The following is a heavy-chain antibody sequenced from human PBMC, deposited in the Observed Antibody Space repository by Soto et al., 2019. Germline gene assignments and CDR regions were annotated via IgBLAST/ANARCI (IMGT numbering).Heavy chain of an antibody. CDR1: GFTFSSYW. V-gene: IGHV3-7*05. D-gene: IGHD2-2*01. CDR2: IKQDGSEK. Sequence: EVQLVESGGGLVQPGGSLRLSCAASGFTFSSYWMSWVRQAPGKGLEWVANIKQDGSEKYYVDSVKGRFTISRDNAKNSLYLQMNSLRAEDTAVYYCARASFYSLVVPAAMRLIHWYFDLWGRGTLVTVSS. J-gene: IGHJ2*01. CDR3: ARASFYSLVVPAAMRLIHWYFDL.